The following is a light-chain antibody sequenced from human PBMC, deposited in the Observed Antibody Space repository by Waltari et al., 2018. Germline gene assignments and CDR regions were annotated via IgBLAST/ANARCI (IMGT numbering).Light chain of an antibody. CDR3: QQYSSFST. Sequence: DIQMTQSPSTLSASVGDRVTISCRASQSVGTWLAWYQQKPGKAPKLLIYMASSLESGVPSRCSGSGSETEFTLTISSLQPDDFAAYSCQQYSSFSTFGQGTKV. CDR2: MAS. J-gene: IGKJ2*01. V-gene: IGKV1-5*03. CDR1: QSVGTW.